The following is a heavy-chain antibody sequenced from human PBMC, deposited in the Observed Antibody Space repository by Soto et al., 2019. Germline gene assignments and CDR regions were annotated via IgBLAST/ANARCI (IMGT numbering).Heavy chain of an antibody. J-gene: IGHJ4*02. V-gene: IGHV3-33*01. D-gene: IGHD3-22*01. CDR1: GFTFSSYG. CDR2: IWYDGSNK. Sequence: QVQLVESGGGVVQPGRSLRLSCAASGFTFSSYGMHWVRQAPGKGLEWVAVIWYDGSNKYYADSVKGRFTISRDNSKNTLYRQPNRLTAEDTAAYYCARDEGRGDYYDGNSGISGYWGQGTLVIVSS. CDR3: ARDEGRGDYYDGNSGISGY.